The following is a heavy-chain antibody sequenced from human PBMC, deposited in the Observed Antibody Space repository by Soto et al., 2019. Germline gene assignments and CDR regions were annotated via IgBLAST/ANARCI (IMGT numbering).Heavy chain of an antibody. D-gene: IGHD2-15*01. J-gene: IGHJ6*02. CDR1: GFTFRGYG. CDR2: ISNDGTKK. Sequence: QVQLVESGGGVVQPGKSLRLSCATSGFTFRGYGMHWVRQAPGKGLEWLAVISNDGTKKFFADSVKGRLTLSRDNARNTLYLQINSLRAEDTAVYFCGKDTLDCSGGDCPLFYYYGMDVWGQGTTVTVSS. V-gene: IGHV3-30*18. CDR3: GKDTLDCSGGDCPLFYYYGMDV.